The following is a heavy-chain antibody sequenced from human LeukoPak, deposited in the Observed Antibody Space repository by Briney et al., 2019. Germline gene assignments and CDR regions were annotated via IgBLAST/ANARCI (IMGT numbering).Heavy chain of an antibody. CDR3: ASGRDGYRYFDY. D-gene: IGHD5-24*01. CDR1: GFTFSSYA. V-gene: IGHV3-21*01. J-gene: IGHJ4*02. CDR2: ISSSSSYI. Sequence: PGGSLRLSCAASGFTFSSYAMSWVRQAPGKGLEWVSSISSSSSYIYYADSVKGRFTISRDNAKNSLYLQMNSLRAEDTAVYYCASGRDGYRYFDYWGQGTLVTVSS.